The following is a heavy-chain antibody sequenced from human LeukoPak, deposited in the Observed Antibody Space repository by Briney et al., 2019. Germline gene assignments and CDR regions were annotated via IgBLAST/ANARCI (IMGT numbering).Heavy chain of an antibody. V-gene: IGHV4-28*05. CDR3: ARLSPPSHTDIYQYYFDY. CDR1: GYSISSNNW. D-gene: IGHD2-2*01. CDR2: IYYRGNI. Sequence: PSETLSLTCTVSGYSISSNNWWGWIRQPPGKGLEWIGCIYYRGNIYFNPSLKSRVTMSVDTSKNQFSLKLSSVTAVDTAVYYCARLSPPSHTDIYQYYFDYWGLGTLVTVSS. J-gene: IGHJ4*02.